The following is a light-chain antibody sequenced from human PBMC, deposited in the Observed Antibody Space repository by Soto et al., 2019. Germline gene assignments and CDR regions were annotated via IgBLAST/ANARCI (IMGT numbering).Light chain of an antibody. CDR1: SSDVGRYNY. Sequence: QSALTQPPSASGSLGQSVTISCTGTSSDVGRYNYVSWYQQHPGTAPKLMIYEVSKRPSGVPDRFSGSKSGNTASLTVSGLQAEDEAEYYCTSYAGSNNVFGGGTKLTVL. CDR3: TSYAGSNNV. J-gene: IGLJ2*01. V-gene: IGLV2-8*01. CDR2: EVS.